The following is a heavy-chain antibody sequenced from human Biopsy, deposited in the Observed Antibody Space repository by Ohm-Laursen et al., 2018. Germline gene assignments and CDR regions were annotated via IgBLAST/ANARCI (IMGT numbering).Heavy chain of an antibody. J-gene: IGHJ6*02. V-gene: IGHV2-70*11. CDR2: VGWDDYK. CDR3: ARTPILIVSAGLVYRHRRHLQGMDV. D-gene: IGHD6-13*01. CDR1: GFSLSARGMC. Sequence: TQTLTLTSSFSGFSLSARGMCVSWIRQAPGKALEWLERVGWDDYKDYSASLQTKLSISKDTSNDQVVLTVNNVDPADTATYYCARTPILIVSAGLVYRHRRHLQGMDVWGQGITVTVS.